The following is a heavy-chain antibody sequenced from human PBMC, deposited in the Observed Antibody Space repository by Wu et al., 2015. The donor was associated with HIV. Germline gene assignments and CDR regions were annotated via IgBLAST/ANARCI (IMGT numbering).Heavy chain of an antibody. D-gene: IGHD5-24*01. J-gene: IGHJ6*02. Sequence: QVQLVQSGAEVKKPGSSVKVSCKASGGTFSSYAISWVRQAPGQGLEWMGRIIPIFGTANYAQKFQGRVTITADESTSTAYMELSSLRSEDTAVYYCARSRSRDGYPRVLGMDVWGQGTTVTVSS. V-gene: IGHV1-69*15. CDR3: ARSRSRDGYPRVLGMDV. CDR1: GGTFSSYA. CDR2: IIPIFGTA.